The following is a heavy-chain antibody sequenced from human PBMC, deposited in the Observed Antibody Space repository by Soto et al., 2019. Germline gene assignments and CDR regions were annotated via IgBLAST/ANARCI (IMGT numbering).Heavy chain of an antibody. Sequence: QVQLVQSGAEVKKPGASVKVSCQTCGYNFPSYGINWVRQAPGQGLEWMGWISSYSGNTKYAQNLQGRVTMTADTSTTTAYMELRSLRSDDTAVYYCARGGDCSSTSCYTPNYYYGLDVWGQGTTVIVSS. J-gene: IGHJ6*02. CDR2: ISSYSGNT. D-gene: IGHD2-2*02. CDR1: GYNFPSYG. CDR3: ARGGDCSSTSCYTPNYYYGLDV. V-gene: IGHV1-18*01.